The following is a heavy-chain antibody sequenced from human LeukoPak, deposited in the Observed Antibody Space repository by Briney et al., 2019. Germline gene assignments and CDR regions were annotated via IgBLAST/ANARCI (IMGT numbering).Heavy chain of an antibody. CDR2: ISGSGYPI. Sequence: PGGSLRLSCTASGFTFSTYEMNWVRQAPGKGLEWVSYISGSGYPIYSADSVKGRFTIYRDNAKNSLYIQMNSLRAEDTAIYYCARVRGLEWLLKHLDSWGQGTLVTVSS. D-gene: IGHD3-3*01. J-gene: IGHJ4*02. V-gene: IGHV3-48*03. CDR1: GFTFSTYE. CDR3: ARVRGLEWLLKHLDS.